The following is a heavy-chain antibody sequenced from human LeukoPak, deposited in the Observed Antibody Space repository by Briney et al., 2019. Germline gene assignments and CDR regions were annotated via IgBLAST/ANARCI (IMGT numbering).Heavy chain of an antibody. J-gene: IGHJ4*02. CDR1: GFSFSSYS. V-gene: IGHV3-48*04. Sequence: GGSLRLSCGGSGFSFSSYSMNWVRQAPGKGLEWVSYISRSGSTIDYADSVKGRFTISRDNAKSSLYLQMNSLRAEDTAVYYCARDRTSGYYYVSDYWGQGTLVTVSS. D-gene: IGHD3-22*01. CDR3: ARDRTSGYYYVSDY. CDR2: ISRSGSTI.